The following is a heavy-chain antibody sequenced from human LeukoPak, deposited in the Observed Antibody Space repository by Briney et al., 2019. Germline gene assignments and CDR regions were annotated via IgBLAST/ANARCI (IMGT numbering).Heavy chain of an antibody. CDR2: IYHSGNT. J-gene: IGHJ4*02. CDR3: ARAGYCSGVSCYSAVPGKY. D-gene: IGHD2-15*01. CDR1: GYSITSGYN. V-gene: IGHV4-38-2*02. Sequence: PSETLSLTCTVSGYSITSGYNWAWIRRSPGKGLEWIGSIYHSGNTYYNPSLKRRVIILIDTSKNQFSLQLGSVTPTDTAVYYCARAGYCSGVSCYSAVPGKYWGQGALVTVSS.